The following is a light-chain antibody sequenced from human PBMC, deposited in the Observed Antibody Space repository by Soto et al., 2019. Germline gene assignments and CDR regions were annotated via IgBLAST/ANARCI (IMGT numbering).Light chain of an antibody. Sequence: QSVLTQPPSVSGAPGQRVTISCTGTSSNIGAGYAVHWYQQLPGTAPKLLIYNNDNRPSGVPDRISASNSGTSASLAIIGLQAEDEAHYYCQSYDDGLSGSVFGGGTKLTVL. J-gene: IGLJ2*01. CDR1: SSNIGAGYA. V-gene: IGLV1-40*01. CDR3: QSYDDGLSGSV. CDR2: NND.